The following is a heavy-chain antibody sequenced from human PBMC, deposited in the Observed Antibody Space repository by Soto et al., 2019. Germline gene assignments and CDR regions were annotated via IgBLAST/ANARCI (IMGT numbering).Heavy chain of an antibody. CDR2: IYYSGST. J-gene: IGHJ5*02. V-gene: IGHV4-39*01. CDR1: GGSISSSSCY. D-gene: IGHD3-22*01. CDR3: ARQGSGYYYSWFDP. Sequence: PSETLSLTCTVSGGSISSSSCYWGWIRQPPGKGLEWIGSIYYSGSTYYNPSLKSRVTISVDTSKNQFSLKLSSVTAADTAVYYCARQGSGYYYSWFDPWGQGTLVTVSS.